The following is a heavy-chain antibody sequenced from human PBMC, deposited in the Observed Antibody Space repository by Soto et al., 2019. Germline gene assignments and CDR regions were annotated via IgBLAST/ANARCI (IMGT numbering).Heavy chain of an antibody. J-gene: IGHJ4*02. CDR3: VSVVQVDTAMVTCPY. CDR2: ISGSGDST. CDR1: GFTFSSYA. Sequence: GGSLRLSCAASGFTFSSYAMSWVRQAPGEGLEWVSAISGSGDSTYYADSVKGRFTISRDNSKNTLYLQLNSLRAEDTAVYYCVSVVQVDTAMVTCPYWGQGTLVTVSS. V-gene: IGHV3-23*01. D-gene: IGHD5-18*01.